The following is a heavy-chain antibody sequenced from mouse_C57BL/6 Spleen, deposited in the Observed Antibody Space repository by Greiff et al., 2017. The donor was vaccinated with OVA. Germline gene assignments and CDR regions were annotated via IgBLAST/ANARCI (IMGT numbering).Heavy chain of an antibody. Sequence: VQLQQSGPELVKPGASVKIPCKASGYTFTDYNMDWVKQSHGKSLEWIGDINPNNGGTIYNQKFKGKATLTVDKSSSTAYMELSRLTSEDSAVYFCARHEDSLYDGYPYYFDYWGQGTTLTVSS. D-gene: IGHD2-3*01. CDR2: INPNNGGT. CDR3: ARHEDSLYDGYPYYFDY. CDR1: GYTFTDYN. V-gene: IGHV1-18*01. J-gene: IGHJ2*01.